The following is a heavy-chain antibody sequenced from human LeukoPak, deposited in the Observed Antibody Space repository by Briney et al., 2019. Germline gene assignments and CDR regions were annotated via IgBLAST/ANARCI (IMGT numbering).Heavy chain of an antibody. CDR2: IFSGGTT. J-gene: IGHJ5*02. D-gene: IGHD3-10*01. Sequence: GSLRLSCAASGFTFSSYAMSWVRQAPGKGLEWVSVIFSGGTTYYADSVKGRFTISRDNPKNRLDLQMSSLRVDDTAVYYCARAARGFDTWGQGTLVTVSS. CDR1: GFTFSSYA. CDR3: ARAARGFDT. V-gene: IGHV3-53*01.